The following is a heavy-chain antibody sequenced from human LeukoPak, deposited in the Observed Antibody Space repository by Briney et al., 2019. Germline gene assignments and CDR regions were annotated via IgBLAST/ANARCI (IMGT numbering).Heavy chain of an antibody. CDR2: MNPNSGNT. Sequence: ASVKVSCKASGYTFTSYDINWVRQATGQGLEWMGWMNPNSGNTGYAQKFQGRVTMTRNTSISTAYMELSSLRSEDTAVYYCARPRVPAAIPYNWFDPWGQGTLVTVSS. V-gene: IGHV1-8*01. J-gene: IGHJ5*02. CDR3: ARPRVPAAIPYNWFDP. CDR1: GYTFTSYD. D-gene: IGHD2-2*02.